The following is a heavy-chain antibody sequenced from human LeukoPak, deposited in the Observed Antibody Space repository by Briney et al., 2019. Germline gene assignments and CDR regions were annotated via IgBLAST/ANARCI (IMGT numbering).Heavy chain of an antibody. D-gene: IGHD5-12*01. CDR1: GYTFTDYY. J-gene: IGHJ4*02. Sequence: ASVKVSRKVSGYTFTDYYMHWVQQAPGKGLEWMGLVDPEDGETIYTEKFQGRVTITADTSTDTAYMELSSLRSEDTAVYYCATVLRGYGFDYWGQGTLVTVSS. V-gene: IGHV1-69-2*01. CDR3: ATVLRGYGFDY. CDR2: VDPEDGET.